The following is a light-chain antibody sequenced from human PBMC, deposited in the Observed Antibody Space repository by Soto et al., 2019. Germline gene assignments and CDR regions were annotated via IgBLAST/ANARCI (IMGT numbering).Light chain of an antibody. Sequence: DIQMTQSPSTLSASVGDRVTITCRASQSSSSWLAWYQQKPGKAPKLLIYDASSLESGVPSRFSGSGSGTEFTLTISSLQHDDFATYYCLQYNSYPYTFGQGTKLEIK. CDR2: DAS. CDR1: QSSSSW. V-gene: IGKV1-5*01. CDR3: LQYNSYPYT. J-gene: IGKJ2*01.